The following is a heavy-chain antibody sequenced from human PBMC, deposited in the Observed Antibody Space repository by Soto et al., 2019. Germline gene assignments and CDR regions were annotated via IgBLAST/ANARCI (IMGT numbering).Heavy chain of an antibody. D-gene: IGHD6-13*01. J-gene: IGHJ6*03. CDR2: IGGGGFTI. CDR1: GFTFSTYS. V-gene: IGHV3-48*01. CDR3: ARDPTAARGYYYYMDV. Sequence: PGGSLRLSCAASGFTFSTYSMNWVRQAPGKGLEWVSYIGGGGFTIYYADSVKGRFTISRDNAKNSLYLQMNSLRAEDTAVYYCARDPTAARGYYYYMDVWGKGTTVTVSS.